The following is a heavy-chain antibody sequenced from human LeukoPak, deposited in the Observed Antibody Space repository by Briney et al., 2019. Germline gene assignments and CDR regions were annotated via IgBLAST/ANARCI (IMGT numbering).Heavy chain of an antibody. Sequence: SETLSLTCTVSGGSISSYYLSWIRQPAGKGLEWIGRVYGGGSTTYNPSLKSRVTISVETSKNEFSLKLRSVTAADTAVYYCARVTGYRIEDYFDYWGQGTLVTVSS. CDR2: VYGGGST. J-gene: IGHJ4*02. V-gene: IGHV4-4*07. CDR1: GGSISSYY. D-gene: IGHD6-13*01. CDR3: ARVTGYRIEDYFDY.